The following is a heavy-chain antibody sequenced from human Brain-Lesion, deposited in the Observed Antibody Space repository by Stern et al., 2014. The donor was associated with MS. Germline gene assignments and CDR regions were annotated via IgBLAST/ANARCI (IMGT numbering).Heavy chain of an antibody. CDR3: ATLSPGAGGNYYRHFDY. Sequence: VQLVESGAEVKKPGASVKVSCKVSGYTLTELSMHWVRPAPSKGLEWMGGFDPEDGETIYAQKFQGRVTMTEDTSTDTAYMELSSLRSEDTAVYYCATLSPGAGGNYYRHFDYWGQGTLVTVSS. V-gene: IGHV1-24*01. CDR2: FDPEDGET. CDR1: GYTLTELS. D-gene: IGHD1-26*01. J-gene: IGHJ4*02.